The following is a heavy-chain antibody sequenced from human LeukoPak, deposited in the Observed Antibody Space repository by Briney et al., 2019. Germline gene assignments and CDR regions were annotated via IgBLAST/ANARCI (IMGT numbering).Heavy chain of an antibody. V-gene: IGHV3-23*01. Sequence: GGSLRLSCAASGFTFSSYAMSWVRQAPGKGLEWVSAISGSGGSTYYADSVKGRFTISRDNSKNTLCLQVNSLRAEDTAVYYCAKGTTVVMYYFDYWGQGTLVTVSS. CDR3: AKGTTVVMYYFDY. D-gene: IGHD4-23*01. CDR2: ISGSGGST. J-gene: IGHJ4*02. CDR1: GFTFSSYA.